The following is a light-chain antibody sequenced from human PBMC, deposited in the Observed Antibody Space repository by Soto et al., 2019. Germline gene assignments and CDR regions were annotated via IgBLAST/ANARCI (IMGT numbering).Light chain of an antibody. J-gene: IGKJ1*01. CDR3: QEYLSSSCT. V-gene: IGKV1-5*03. CDR2: KAS. Sequence: IQMTQSPSTLSASVGDRVSITCRASQSISSWLAWYQQKPGKAPKMLIYKASSLESGVPSRFRGSGSGKEFTLTISSLQPDDFAIYYCQEYLSSSCTFGHGTKVQIX. CDR1: QSISSW.